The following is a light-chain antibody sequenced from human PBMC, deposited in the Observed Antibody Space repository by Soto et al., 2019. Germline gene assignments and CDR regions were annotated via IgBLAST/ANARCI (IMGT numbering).Light chain of an antibody. Sequence: QAVVTQPPSVSGTPGQRVTISCSGSSSNIGGDYLYWYQQFPGTAPKLLMYGNSLRPSGVPDRFSGSKSGTSASLAIIGLQAEDEADYYCQSYDKSLSGTVFGGGTKVTVL. J-gene: IGLJ2*01. V-gene: IGLV1-40*01. CDR2: GNS. CDR1: SSNIGGDY. CDR3: QSYDKSLSGTV.